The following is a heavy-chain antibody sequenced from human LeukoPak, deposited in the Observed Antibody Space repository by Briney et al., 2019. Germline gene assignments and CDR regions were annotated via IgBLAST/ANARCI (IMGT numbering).Heavy chain of an antibody. J-gene: IGHJ6*03. D-gene: IGHD3-10*01. CDR3: ARDLPLWFGEHYMDV. Sequence: GASVKVSCKASGYTFTSYGISWVRQAPGQGLEWMGWISAYNGNTNYAQKLQGRVTMTTDTSTSTAYMELRSLRSDDTAVYYCARDLPLWFGEHYMDVWGKGTTVTVSS. CDR2: ISAYNGNT. CDR1: GYTFTSYG. V-gene: IGHV1-18*01.